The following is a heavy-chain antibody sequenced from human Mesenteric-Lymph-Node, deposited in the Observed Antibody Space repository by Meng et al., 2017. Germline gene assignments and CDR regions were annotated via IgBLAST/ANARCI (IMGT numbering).Heavy chain of an antibody. J-gene: IGHJ5*02. Sequence: QFPLHESGPGLVKPSETLSLTCTVSGASISGSPDYWAWIRLPPGRGLEWIGSIFYSGTTYYSPSLERRLTMAVDTSKNQFSLRLTSLTAADTAVYYCARVEVEAVSLGFDPWGQGTLVTVSS. D-gene: IGHD2-15*01. V-gene: IGHV4-39*07. CDR1: GASISGSPDY. CDR2: IFYSGTT. CDR3: ARVEVEAVSLGFDP.